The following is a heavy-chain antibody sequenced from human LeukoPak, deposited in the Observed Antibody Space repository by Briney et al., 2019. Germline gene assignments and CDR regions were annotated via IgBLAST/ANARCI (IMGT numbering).Heavy chain of an antibody. CDR2: INPNSGDT. Sequence: ASVKVPCKASGGTFSSYAISWVRQAPGQGLEWMGWINPNSGDTNFAQKYQGKVTMTRDTSISTAYMELSRLTSDDTAVYYCARDGNFDFWGQGTMVTVSS. CDR1: GGTFSSYA. D-gene: IGHD1-1*01. V-gene: IGHV1-2*02. CDR3: ARDGNFDF. J-gene: IGHJ3*01.